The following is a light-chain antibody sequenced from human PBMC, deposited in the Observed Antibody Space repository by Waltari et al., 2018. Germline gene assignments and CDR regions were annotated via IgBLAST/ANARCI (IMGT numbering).Light chain of an antibody. CDR3: CSYTNVGSWV. CDR1: SRDLGNYNY. CDR2: DVS. J-gene: IGLJ3*02. Sequence: QSALTQPASVSGSPGPSITISCTGTSRDLGNYNYFSWYQQHPGRAPKLMISDVSDRPSGVSNRFSGSKSGNTASLTISGLQAEDEGDYYCCSYTNVGSWVFGGGTKVTVL. V-gene: IGLV2-14*03.